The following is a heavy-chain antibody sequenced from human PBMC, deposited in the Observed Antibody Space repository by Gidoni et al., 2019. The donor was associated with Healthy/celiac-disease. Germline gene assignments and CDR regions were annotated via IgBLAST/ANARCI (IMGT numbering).Heavy chain of an antibody. V-gene: IGHV4-34*01. J-gene: IGHJ4*02. CDR3: ARVSPIRPY. CDR2: INHSGST. CDR1: GGSFSGYY. Sequence: QVQLQQWGAGLLKPSETLSLTCAVHGGSFSGYYWSWIRQPPGKGLEWIGEINHSGSTNYNPSLKSRVTISVDTSKNQFSLKLSSVTAADTAVYYCARVSPIRPYWGQGTLVTVSS.